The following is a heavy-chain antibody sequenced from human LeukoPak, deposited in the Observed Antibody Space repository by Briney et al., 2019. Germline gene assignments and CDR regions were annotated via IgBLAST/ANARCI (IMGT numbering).Heavy chain of an antibody. CDR1: GGSISSYY. J-gene: IGHJ5*02. CDR2: IYYSGST. Sequence: SETLSLTCTVSGGSISSYYWGWIRQPPGKGLEWIGSIYYSGSTYYNPSLKSRVTISVDTSKNQFSLKLSSVTAADTAVYYCARTVTTIFGVVRISWFDPWGQGTLVTVSS. D-gene: IGHD3-3*01. CDR3: ARTVTTIFGVVRISWFDP. V-gene: IGHV4-39*01.